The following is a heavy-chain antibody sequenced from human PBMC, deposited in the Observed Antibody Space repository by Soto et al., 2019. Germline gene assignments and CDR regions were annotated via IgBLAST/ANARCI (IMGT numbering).Heavy chain of an antibody. CDR3: ARGGDIAYCGGDCYYFDY. V-gene: IGHV1-69*01. CDR1: GGTFSSYA. J-gene: IGHJ4*02. CDR2: TIPIFGTA. Sequence: QVQLVQSGAEVKKPGSSVKVSCKASGGTFSSYAISWVRQAPGQGLEWMGGTIPIFGTANYAQKFQGRVTITADESTSTAYMELSSLRSEDTAVYYCARGGDIAYCGGDCYYFDYWGQGTLVTVSS. D-gene: IGHD2-21*02.